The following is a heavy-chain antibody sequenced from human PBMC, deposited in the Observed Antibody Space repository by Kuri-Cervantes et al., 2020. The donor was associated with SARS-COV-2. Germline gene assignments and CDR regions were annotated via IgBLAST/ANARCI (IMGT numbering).Heavy chain of an antibody. CDR3: ARQYSSSWYGEGQFDY. CDR1: GGSISSSNW. V-gene: IGHV4-4*02. D-gene: IGHD6-13*01. J-gene: IGHJ4*02. Sequence: GSLRLSCAVSGGSISSSNWWSWVRQPPGKGLEWIGEIYHSGSTNYNPSLKGRVTMSVDKSKNQFSLKLSSVTAADTAVYYCARQYSSSWYGEGQFDYWGQGTLVTVSS. CDR2: IYHSGST.